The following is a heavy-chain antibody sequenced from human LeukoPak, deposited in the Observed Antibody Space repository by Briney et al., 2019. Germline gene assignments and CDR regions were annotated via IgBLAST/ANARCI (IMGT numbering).Heavy chain of an antibody. D-gene: IGHD6-13*01. CDR3: AKARIAAAGTGAFDV. CDR1: GFAFRDTW. Sequence: GGSLRLSCAASGFAFRDTWMAWVRQVPGKGLEWVADMNPDGSVKYYVDSVTGRFTISRDNAKNSLYLLMDSLRAEDTAVYYCAKARIAAAGTGAFDVWGQGTMVTVSS. V-gene: IGHV3-7*03. J-gene: IGHJ3*01. CDR2: MNPDGSVK.